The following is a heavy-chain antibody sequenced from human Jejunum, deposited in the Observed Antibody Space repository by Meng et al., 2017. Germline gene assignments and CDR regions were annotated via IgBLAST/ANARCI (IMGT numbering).Heavy chain of an antibody. CDR1: GASISGADYY. V-gene: IGHV4-30-4*01. CDR2: IYYSGAT. D-gene: IGHD3-16*01. J-gene: IGHJ4*02. Sequence: QLQLQESGSGLGRPSETLSLTFTVSGASISGADYYWSWIRQPPGKGLEWIGYIYYSGATYSNPSLKSRATISIDTSKNQFSLRLTSVTAADTAVYYCVREKRRTYYFDYWGQGTLVTVSS. CDR3: VREKRRTYYFDY.